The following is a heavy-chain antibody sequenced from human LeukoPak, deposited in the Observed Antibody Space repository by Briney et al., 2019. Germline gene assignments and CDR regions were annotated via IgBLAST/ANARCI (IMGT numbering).Heavy chain of an antibody. CDR3: ARGGGLDV. CDR1: GFTFSTYW. V-gene: IGHV3-74*01. Sequence: GGSLRLSCAASGFTFSTYWMHWVRHAPGEGLVWVSRIKSDGSDTSYADSVKGRFTISRDNAKNTLYLQMSNLRAEDTAVYFCARGGGLDVWGQGATVTVSS. J-gene: IGHJ6*02. CDR2: IKSDGSDT. D-gene: IGHD3-16*01.